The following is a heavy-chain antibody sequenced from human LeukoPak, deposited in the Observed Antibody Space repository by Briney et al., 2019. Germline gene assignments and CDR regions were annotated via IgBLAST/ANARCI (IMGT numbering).Heavy chain of an antibody. CDR3: ARDGGSYYGDNWFDP. D-gene: IGHD1-26*01. J-gene: IGHJ5*02. CDR1: GGSFSGYY. Sequence: PSETLSLTCAVYGGSFSGYYWSWIRQPPGKGLEWIGEINHSGSTNYNPSLESRVTISVDTSKNQFSLKLSSVTAADTAVYYCARDGGSYYGDNWFDPWGQGTLVTVSS. V-gene: IGHV4-34*01. CDR2: INHSGST.